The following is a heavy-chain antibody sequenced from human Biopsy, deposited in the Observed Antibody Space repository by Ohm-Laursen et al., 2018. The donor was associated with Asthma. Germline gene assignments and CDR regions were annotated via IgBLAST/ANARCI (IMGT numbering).Heavy chain of an antibody. D-gene: IGHD2-21*01. CDR1: GGTFNSDA. V-gene: IGHV1-69*13. CDR3: ARSYCGGDCFSPFDY. CDR2: IIPIFGKP. J-gene: IGHJ4*02. Sequence: SVKVSCKASGGTFNSDAISWVRQAPGQGLEWMGGIIPIFGKPSYAQNFQSRLTITADDSTSTVYMELSSLRSEDTAMYYCARSYCGGDCFSPFDYWGQGTLVTVSS.